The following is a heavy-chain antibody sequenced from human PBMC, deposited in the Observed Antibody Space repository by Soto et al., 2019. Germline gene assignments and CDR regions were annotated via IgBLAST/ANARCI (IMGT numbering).Heavy chain of an antibody. CDR1: GFTFSSYS. CDR3: AREYCSSTSCYEYYYYGMDV. Sequence: GGSLRLSCGASGFTFSSYSMNWVRQSPGKGLEWVSSISSSSSYIYYADSVKGRFTISRDNAKNSLYLQMNSLRAEDTAVYYCAREYCSSTSCYEYYYYGMDVWGQGTTVTVSS. J-gene: IGHJ6*02. D-gene: IGHD2-2*01. CDR2: ISSSSSYI. V-gene: IGHV3-21*01.